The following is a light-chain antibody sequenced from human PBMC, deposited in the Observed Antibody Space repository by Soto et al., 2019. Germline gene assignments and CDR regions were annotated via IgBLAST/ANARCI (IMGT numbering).Light chain of an antibody. CDR1: QSISIN. CDR3: QQRSNWPLT. CDR2: GAS. J-gene: IGKJ4*01. V-gene: IGKV3-11*01. Sequence: EIVLTQSPGTLSVSPGDRVTLSCRASQSISINLAWYQQKPGQAPRLLIYGASSRATGIPDRFSGSGSGTDFTLTISSLEPEDFAVYYCQQRSNWPLTFGGGTKVDI.